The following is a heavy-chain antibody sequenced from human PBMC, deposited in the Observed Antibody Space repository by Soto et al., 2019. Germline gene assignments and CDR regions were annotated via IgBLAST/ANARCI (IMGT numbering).Heavy chain of an antibody. CDR1: GFTFSNAW. V-gene: IGHV3-15*01. Sequence: GGSLRLSCAASGFTFSNAWMSWVRQAPGKGLEWVGRIKSKTDGGTTDYAAPVKGRFTIPRDDSKNTLYLQMNSLKTEDTAVYYCTTSIVGIVVVITSGSAFDIWGQGTMVTVSS. J-gene: IGHJ3*02. CDR2: IKSKTDGGTT. D-gene: IGHD3-22*01. CDR3: TTSIVGIVVVITSGSAFDI.